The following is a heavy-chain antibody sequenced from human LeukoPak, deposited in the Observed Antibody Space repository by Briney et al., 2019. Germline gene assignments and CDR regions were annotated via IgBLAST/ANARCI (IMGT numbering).Heavy chain of an antibody. CDR2: IYYSGST. J-gene: IGHJ6*03. D-gene: IGHD2-21*02. V-gene: IGHV4-39*07. CDR3: ARGDCGGDCYYYYYYYYMDV. Sequence: SETLSLTCTVSGGSISSSSYYWGWLRQPPGKGLEWIGSIYYSGSTYYNPSLKSRVTISVDTSKNQFSLKLSSVTAADTAVYYCARGDCGGDCYYYYYYYYMDVWGKGTTVTVSS. CDR1: GGSISSSSYY.